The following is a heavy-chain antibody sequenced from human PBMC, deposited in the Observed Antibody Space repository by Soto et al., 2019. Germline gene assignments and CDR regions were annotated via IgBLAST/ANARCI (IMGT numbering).Heavy chain of an antibody. J-gene: IGHJ6*02. CDR3: AGIPRSITGTPRGMDV. V-gene: IGHV1-69*12. Sequence: QVQLVQSGAEVKKPGSSVKVSCKASGGTFSSYAISWVRQAPGQGLEWMGGIIPIFGTANYAQKFQGRVTITADESTSTAYMELSSLRSEDTAVYYCAGIPRSITGTPRGMDVWGQGTTVTVSS. CDR1: GGTFSSYA. CDR2: IIPIFGTA. D-gene: IGHD1-20*01.